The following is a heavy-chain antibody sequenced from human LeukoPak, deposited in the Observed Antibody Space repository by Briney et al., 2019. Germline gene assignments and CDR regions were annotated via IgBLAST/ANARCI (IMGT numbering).Heavy chain of an antibody. CDR1: GGSFSGYY. D-gene: IGHD3-3*01. CDR3: ARGRFLYY. CDR2: INHSGST. J-gene: IGHJ4*02. Sequence: AETLSLTCAVYGGSFSGYYWSWIRQPPGKGLEWIGEINHSGSTNYNPSLKSRVTISVDTSKNQFSLKLSSVTAADTAVYYCARGRFLYYWGQGTGVPVSS. V-gene: IGHV4-34*01.